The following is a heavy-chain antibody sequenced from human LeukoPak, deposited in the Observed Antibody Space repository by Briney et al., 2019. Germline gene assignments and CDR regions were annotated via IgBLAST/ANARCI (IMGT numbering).Heavy chain of an antibody. D-gene: IGHD3-3*01. CDR1: GGSISCHY. CDR3: ARGSVLRFLEWLLYDY. CDR2: IYYSGST. J-gene: IGHJ4*02. V-gene: IGHV4-59*11. Sequence: SETLSLTCTVSGGSISCHYWSWIRQPPGKGLEWIGYIYYSGSTNYKPSLKSRVTISVDTSKNQFSLKLRSVTAADTAVYYCARGSVLRFLEWLLYDYRGQGTLVTVSS.